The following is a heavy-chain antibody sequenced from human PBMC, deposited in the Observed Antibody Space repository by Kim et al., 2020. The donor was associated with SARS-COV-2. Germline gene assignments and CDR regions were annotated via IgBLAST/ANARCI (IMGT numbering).Heavy chain of an antibody. J-gene: IGHJ4*02. D-gene: IGHD4-17*01. CDR2: GST. Sequence: GSTNYNPSLKSRVTISVDTSKNQFSLKLSSVTAADTAVYYCAMNGENFDYWGQGTLVTVSS. CDR3: AMNGENFDY. V-gene: IGHV4-59*01.